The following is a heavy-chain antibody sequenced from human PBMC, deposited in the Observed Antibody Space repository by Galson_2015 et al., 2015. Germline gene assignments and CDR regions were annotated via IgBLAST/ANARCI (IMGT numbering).Heavy chain of an antibody. J-gene: IGHJ4*02. Sequence: LSLTCTVSGGSISSYYWSWIRQPPGKGLEWIGYIYYSGSTNYNPSLKSRVTISVDTSKNQFSLKLSSVTAADTAVYYCARGPTSRSGYVYFDYWGQGTLVTVSS. CDR2: IYYSGST. CDR3: ARGPTSRSGYVYFDY. CDR1: GGSISSYY. D-gene: IGHD5-12*01. V-gene: IGHV4-59*01.